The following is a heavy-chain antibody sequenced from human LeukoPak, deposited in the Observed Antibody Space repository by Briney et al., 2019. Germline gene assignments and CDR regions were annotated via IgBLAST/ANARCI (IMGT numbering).Heavy chain of an antibody. D-gene: IGHD3-10*01. CDR3: ARDGSGSADADFDY. CDR2: ISSGSGYI. CDR1: GFTFSSYS. Sequence: PGGSLRLSCAASGFTFSSYSMNWVRQAPGKGLEWVSSISSGSGYIYYADSVKGRFTISRDNAKNSLYLQMNSLRAEDTAVYYCARDGSGSADADFDYWGQGTLVTVSS. J-gene: IGHJ4*02. V-gene: IGHV3-21*01.